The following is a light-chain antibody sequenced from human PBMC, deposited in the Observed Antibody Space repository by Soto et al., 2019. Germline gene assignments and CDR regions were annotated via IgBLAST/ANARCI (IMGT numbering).Light chain of an antibody. Sequence: EVVMTQSPATLSASPGERATLSCWASETVATNLAWYQQKPGQAPRLPISGASTRAAGISDRFRGSGSGTEFPLTISSLRSEDSGIYYCQQYFEWPPMTFGQGTKVEI. CDR2: GAS. CDR1: ETVATN. V-gene: IGKV3-15*01. CDR3: QQYFEWPPMT. J-gene: IGKJ1*01.